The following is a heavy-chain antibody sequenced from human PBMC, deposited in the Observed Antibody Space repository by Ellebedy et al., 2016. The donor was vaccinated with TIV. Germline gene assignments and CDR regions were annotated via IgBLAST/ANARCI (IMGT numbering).Heavy chain of an antibody. J-gene: IGHJ5*02. CDR1: GCPISSNSFH. V-gene: IGHV4-39*07. CDR3: ARVLWGANWCDP. D-gene: IGHD3-16*01. CDR2: IYYSGST. Sequence: GSLRLXCTVSGCPISSNSFHRGRIRQPPGKGLEWIGSIYYSGSTYYNPSLKSRVIISVDTSKNQLSLKLNAVTAADTAVYYCARVLWGANWCDPWGQGTRVTVAS.